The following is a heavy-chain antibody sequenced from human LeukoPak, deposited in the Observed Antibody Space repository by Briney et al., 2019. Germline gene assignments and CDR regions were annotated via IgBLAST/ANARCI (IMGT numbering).Heavy chain of an antibody. CDR1: GYTFTSYD. Sequence: GASVKVSCKASGYTFTSYDINWVRQATGQGLEWMGWMNPNSGNTGYAQKFQGRVTITRNTSISTAYMELSSLRSEDTAVYYCAGGPLLGSSYLFDYWGQGTLVTVSS. D-gene: IGHD6-13*01. V-gene: IGHV1-8*03. CDR3: AGGPLLGSSYLFDY. CDR2: MNPNSGNT. J-gene: IGHJ4*02.